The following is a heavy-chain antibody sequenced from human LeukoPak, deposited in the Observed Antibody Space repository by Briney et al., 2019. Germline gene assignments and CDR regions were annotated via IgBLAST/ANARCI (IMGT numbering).Heavy chain of an antibody. CDR2: IYTSGST. Sequence: SETLSLTCTVSGGSISSYYWSWIRQPAGKGLEWIGRIYTSGSTNYNPSLKSRVTMSVDTSKNQFSLKLSSVTAADTAVYYCARANIVVVPAAEFDYWGQGTLVTVSS. J-gene: IGHJ4*02. CDR1: GGSISSYY. CDR3: ARANIVVVPAAEFDY. V-gene: IGHV4-4*07. D-gene: IGHD2-2*01.